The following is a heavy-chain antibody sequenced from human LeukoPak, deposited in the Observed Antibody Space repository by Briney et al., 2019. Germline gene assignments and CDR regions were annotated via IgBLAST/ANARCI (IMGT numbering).Heavy chain of an antibody. V-gene: IGHV3-21*06. CDR1: GFSFSMYD. D-gene: IGHD5-24*01. Sequence: SGGSLSLSCEASGFSFSMYDMTWVRQAPGEGLEYVSSISSRSTYRFSADSVRGRFTISRDDAKNLLFLHMNSLRGDDTAVYYCARLGPGRDVSNSFDLWGQGTLVTVSS. CDR2: ISSRSTYR. CDR3: ARLGPGRDVSNSFDL. J-gene: IGHJ4*02.